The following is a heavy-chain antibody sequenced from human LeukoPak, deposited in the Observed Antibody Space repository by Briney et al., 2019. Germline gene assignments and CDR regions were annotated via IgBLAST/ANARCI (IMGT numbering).Heavy chain of an antibody. CDR2: IKQDGSEK. CDR3: AREVYSSSTLDY. CDR1: GFTFSSYW. V-gene: IGHV3-7*01. D-gene: IGHD6-6*01. J-gene: IGHJ4*02. Sequence: GRSLRLSCAVSGFTFSSYWLSWVRQPPGKGLEWVANIKQDGSEKYYVDSVKGRFIISRDNAKNSLYLQMNSLRAEDTAVYYCAREVYSSSTLDYWGQGTLVTVSS.